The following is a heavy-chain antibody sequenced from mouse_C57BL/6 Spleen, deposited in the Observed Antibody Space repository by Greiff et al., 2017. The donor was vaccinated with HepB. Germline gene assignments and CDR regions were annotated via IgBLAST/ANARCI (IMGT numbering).Heavy chain of an antibody. V-gene: IGHV1S81*02. D-gene: IGHD1-1*01. CDR2: TNPTNGRT. CDR3: ASGSRDYYYAMDY. CDR1: GYTFTSYW. J-gene: IGHJ4*01. Sequence: QVQLQQSGAELVKAGASVKMSCKASGYTFTSYWMHWVKQRLGQGLEWFAETNPTNGRTYYNEKFKSKATLTVDKSSSTAYMLLSGPTFEDSAVYYCASGSRDYYYAMDYWGQGTSVTVSS.